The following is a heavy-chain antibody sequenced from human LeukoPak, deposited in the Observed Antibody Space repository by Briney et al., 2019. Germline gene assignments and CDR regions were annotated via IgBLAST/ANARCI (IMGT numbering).Heavy chain of an antibody. J-gene: IGHJ4*02. CDR2: INWNGGST. V-gene: IGHV3-20*04. D-gene: IGHD3-22*01. Sequence: PGGSLRLSCAASGFTFDDYGMSWVRQAPGKGLEWVSGINWNGGSTGYADSVKGRFTISRDNAKNSLYLQMNSLGAEDTALYYCARVTAYYDSSGYSGYYYFDYWGQGTLVTVSS. CDR3: ARVTAYYDSSGYSGYYYFDY. CDR1: GFTFDDYG.